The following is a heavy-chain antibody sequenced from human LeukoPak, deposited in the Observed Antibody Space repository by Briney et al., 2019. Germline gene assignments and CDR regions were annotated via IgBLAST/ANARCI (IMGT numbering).Heavy chain of an antibody. CDR3: AGAGYDFWSGYYKGFGP. J-gene: IGHJ5*02. Sequence: ASVKVSCKASGYTFTSYDINWVRQATGQGLEWMGWMNPNSGNTGYAQKFQGRVTITRNTSISTAYMELSSLRSEDTAVYYCAGAGYDFWSGYYKGFGPWGQGTLVTVSS. CDR1: GYTFTSYD. V-gene: IGHV1-8*03. D-gene: IGHD3-3*01. CDR2: MNPNSGNT.